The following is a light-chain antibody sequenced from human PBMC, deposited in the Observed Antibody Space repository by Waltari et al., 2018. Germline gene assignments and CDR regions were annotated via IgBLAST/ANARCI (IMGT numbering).Light chain of an antibody. CDR1: QTVRSY. V-gene: IGKV3-11*01. CDR2: DAS. J-gene: IGKJ2*01. CDR3: QQRSNWPYT. Sequence: EIVLTQSPATLSLSPGERATLSCRASQTVRSYLAWYQQKPGQAPRLLIFDASSRATGIPAKFSGSGSGTDFTLTVSNLEPEDFAVYDCQQRSNWPYTFGQGTRVEIK.